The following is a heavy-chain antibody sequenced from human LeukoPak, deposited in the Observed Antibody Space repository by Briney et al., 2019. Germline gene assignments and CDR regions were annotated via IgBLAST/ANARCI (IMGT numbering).Heavy chain of an antibody. J-gene: IGHJ4*02. CDR2: INHSGST. D-gene: IGHD3-10*01. Sequence: PSETLSLTCAVYGGSFSGYYWSWIRQPPGKGLEWIGEINHSGSTNYNPSLKSRVTISVDTSKNQFSLKLSSVTAADTAVYHCARGSGPGGYWGQGTLVTVSS. CDR1: GGSFSGYY. CDR3: ARGSGPGGY. V-gene: IGHV4-34*01.